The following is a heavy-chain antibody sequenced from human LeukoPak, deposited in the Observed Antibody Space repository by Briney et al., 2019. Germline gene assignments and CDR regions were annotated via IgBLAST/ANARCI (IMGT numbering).Heavy chain of an antibody. CDR2: IYYSGST. J-gene: IGHJ4*02. CDR1: GDSISSYY. D-gene: IGHD5-18*01. Sequence: SETLSLTCTVSGDSISSYYWSWIRQPPGKGLEWIGYIYYSGSTNYNPFLKSRVTISVDTSKNQFSLKLSSVTAADTAVYYCARGVEWIQLPWGYFDYWGQGTLVTVSS. CDR3: ARGVEWIQLPWGYFDY. V-gene: IGHV4-59*01.